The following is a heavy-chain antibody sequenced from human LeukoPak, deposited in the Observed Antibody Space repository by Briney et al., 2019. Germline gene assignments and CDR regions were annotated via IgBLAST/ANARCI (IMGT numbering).Heavy chain of an antibody. CDR1: GFAFSVYA. V-gene: IGHV3-23*01. J-gene: IGHJ5*01. Sequence: PGGSLRLSCTASGFAFSVYAMSWLRQPPGKGLEWVSTINANSGTTSYAASVRGRFTISRDNSKNTLYLQLNTLRADDTATYYCAKPISGGQAETADWFHPWGQGTLVVVSS. CDR2: INANSGTT. CDR3: AKPISGGQAETADWFHP. D-gene: IGHD2-21*02.